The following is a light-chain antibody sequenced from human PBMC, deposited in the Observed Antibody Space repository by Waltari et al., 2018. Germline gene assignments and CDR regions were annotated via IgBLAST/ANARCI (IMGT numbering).Light chain of an antibody. V-gene: IGKV1-6*01. J-gene: IGKJ4*01. CDR2: AS. CDR3: LQDYNYPLT. Sequence: AIQMTQSPSSLSAYVGDRVNITCRASQGIRTEFGWYQQIPGTAPQLLIYASTLEFGVPSRFSGSGSGTDFSLTIDGLQPEDFATYYCLQDYNYPLTFGGGTKVEIK. CDR1: QGIRTE.